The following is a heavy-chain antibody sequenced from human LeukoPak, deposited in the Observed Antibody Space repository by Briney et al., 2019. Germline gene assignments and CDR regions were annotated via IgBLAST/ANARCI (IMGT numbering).Heavy chain of an antibody. CDR3: ARDRQRGYSYGFDY. CDR2: ISSSGSTI. Sequence: GGSLRLSCAASGFTFSSYEMNWVRQAPGKGLEWVSYISSSGSTIYYADSVKGRFTISGDNAKNSLYLQMNSLRAEDTAVYYCARDRQRGYSYGFDYWGQGTLVTVSS. D-gene: IGHD5-18*01. CDR1: GFTFSSYE. J-gene: IGHJ4*02. V-gene: IGHV3-48*03.